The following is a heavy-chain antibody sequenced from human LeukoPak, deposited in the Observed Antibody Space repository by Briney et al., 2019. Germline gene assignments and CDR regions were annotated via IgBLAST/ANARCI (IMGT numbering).Heavy chain of an antibody. D-gene: IGHD3-10*01. V-gene: IGHV3-74*01. CDR3: ARAKEDYYGSGTYSTYD. CDR1: GFTFSSYG. Sequence: PGGSLRLSCAASGFTFSSYGMHWVRQAPGKGLVWVSRINSDESGRSYADSVKGRFTTSRDNAKNTLYLQMNSLRAEDTAVYYCARAKEDYYGSGTYSTYDWGQGTLVTVSS. J-gene: IGHJ4*02. CDR2: INSDESGR.